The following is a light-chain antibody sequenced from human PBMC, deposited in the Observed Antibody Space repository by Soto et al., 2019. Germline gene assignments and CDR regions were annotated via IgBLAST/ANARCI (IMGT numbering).Light chain of an antibody. J-gene: IGLJ2*01. CDR1: GSSIGTNT. CDR3: AAWDGSLNNVL. CDR2: GNN. V-gene: IGLV1-44*01. Sequence: QSLLTQPPSASGTPGQRVTISCSGSGSSIGTNTVNWYRQLPGTAPKLLIYGNNQRPSGVPDRFSGSKSGTSASLAISGLQSEDEAEYYCAAWDGSLNNVLFGGGTKVTVL.